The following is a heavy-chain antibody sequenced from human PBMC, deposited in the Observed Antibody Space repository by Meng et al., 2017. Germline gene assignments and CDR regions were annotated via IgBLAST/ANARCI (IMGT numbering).Heavy chain of an antibody. CDR3: ARDGVGATEGYFDY. D-gene: IGHD1-26*01. CDR2: IIPIFGTA. Sequence: QVPLGQSGAEVKKPGSSVKVPSKASGGTFSSYAFSWVRQAPGQGLEWMGGIIPIFGTANYAQKFQGRVTITADKSTSTAYMELSSLRSEDTAVYYCARDGVGATEGYFDYWGQGTLVTVSS. J-gene: IGHJ4*02. CDR1: GGTFSSYA. V-gene: IGHV1-69*06.